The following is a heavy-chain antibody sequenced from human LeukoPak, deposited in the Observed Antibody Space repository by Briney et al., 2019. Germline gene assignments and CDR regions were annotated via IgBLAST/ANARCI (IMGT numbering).Heavy chain of an antibody. CDR2: ISYDGSNK. CDR3: ARDGIAAAGAFDI. J-gene: IGHJ3*02. CDR1: GFTFSSYA. D-gene: IGHD6-13*01. Sequence: GRSLRISCAASGFTFSSYAMHWVRQAPGKGLEWVAVISYDGSNKYYADSVKGRFTISRDNSKNTLYLQMNSLRAEDTAVYYCARDGIAAAGAFDIWGQGTMVTVSS. V-gene: IGHV3-30*04.